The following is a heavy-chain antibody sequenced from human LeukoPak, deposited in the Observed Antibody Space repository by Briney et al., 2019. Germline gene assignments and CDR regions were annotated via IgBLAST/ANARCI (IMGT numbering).Heavy chain of an antibody. V-gene: IGHV3-11*01. CDR3: AKRTAGYNYGPNWFDP. J-gene: IGHJ5*02. D-gene: IGHD5-18*01. Sequence: GGSLRLSCGASGFSVTDNYMSWVRQAPGKGLEWVSYISSSGSTIYYADSVKGRFTISRDNAKNSLYLQMNSLRAEDTAVYYCAKRTAGYNYGPNWFDPWGQGTLATVSS. CDR2: ISSSGSTI. CDR1: GFSVTDNY.